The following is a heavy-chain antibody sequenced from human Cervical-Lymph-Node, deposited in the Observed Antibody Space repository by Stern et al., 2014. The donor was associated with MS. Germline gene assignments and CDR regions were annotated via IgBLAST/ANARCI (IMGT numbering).Heavy chain of an antibody. Sequence: MQLVESGAEVPKPGSSVKVSCKASGGTFSKFPSSWVRQAPGQGLEWMGVIFPVFGTPTYAQEFRGRVTITADVSTSTVYMELSSLRSDDTAVYYCALSSETSDRWYSLGYDLWGQGTLVTVSS. D-gene: IGHD6-13*01. CDR1: GGTFSKFP. J-gene: IGHJ5*02. CDR2: IFPVFGTP. V-gene: IGHV1-69*01. CDR3: ALSSETSDRWYSLGYDL.